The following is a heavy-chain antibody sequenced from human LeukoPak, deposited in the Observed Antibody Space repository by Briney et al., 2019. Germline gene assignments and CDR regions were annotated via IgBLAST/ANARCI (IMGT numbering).Heavy chain of an antibody. J-gene: IGHJ3*02. CDR3: ARVYGSGIPWAFDI. Sequence: SETLSLTCAVYGGSFSGYYWSWIRQPPGKGLEWIGEINHSGSTNYNPSLKSRVTISVDTSKNQFSLKLSSVTAADTAVYYCARVYGSGIPWAFDIWGQGTMVTVSS. CDR1: GGSFSGYY. V-gene: IGHV4-34*01. CDR2: INHSGST. D-gene: IGHD3-10*01.